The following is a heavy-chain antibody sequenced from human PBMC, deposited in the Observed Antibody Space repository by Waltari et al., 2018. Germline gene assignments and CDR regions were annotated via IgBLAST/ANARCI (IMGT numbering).Heavy chain of an antibody. CDR1: GGSISSGGYS. CDR2: IYHSGST. Sequence: QLQLQESGSGLVKPSQTLSLTCAVSGGSISSGGYSWSWIRQPPGKGLEWIGYIYHSGSTYYTPSLKSRVTISVDMSKNQFSLKLSSVTAADTAVYYCASSDYYDSSGHTGIDYWGQGTLVTVSS. D-gene: IGHD3-22*01. J-gene: IGHJ4*02. CDR3: ASSDYYDSSGHTGIDY. V-gene: IGHV4-30-2*01.